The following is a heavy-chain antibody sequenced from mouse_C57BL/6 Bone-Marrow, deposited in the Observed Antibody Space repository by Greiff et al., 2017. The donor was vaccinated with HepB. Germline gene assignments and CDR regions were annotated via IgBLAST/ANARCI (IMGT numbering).Heavy chain of an antibody. CDR3: ARHYYSNWGDY. J-gene: IGHJ4*01. CDR1: GFTFSDYG. V-gene: IGHV5-17*01. Sequence: EVMLVESGGGLVKPGGSLKLSCAASGFTFSDYGMHWVRQAPEKGLEWVAYISSGSSTIYYADTVKGRFTISRDNAKNTLFLQMTSLRSEDTAMYYCARHYYSNWGDYWGQGTSVTVSS. CDR2: ISSGSSTI. D-gene: IGHD2-5*01.